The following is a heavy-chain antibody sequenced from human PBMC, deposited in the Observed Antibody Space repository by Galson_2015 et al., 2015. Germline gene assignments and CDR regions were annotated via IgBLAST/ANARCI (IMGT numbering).Heavy chain of an antibody. V-gene: IGHV1-18*01. J-gene: IGHJ6*02. CDR1: GYTFTSYG. D-gene: IGHD6-13*01. CDR2: ISAYNGNT. CDR3: ARNGLKHLGGAAAGLQPYYYYYGMDV. Sequence: SVKVSCKASGYTFTSYGISWVRQAPGQGLEWMGWISAYNGNTNYAQKLQGRVTMTTDTSTSTAYMELRSLRSDDTAVYYCARNGLKHLGGAAAGLQPYYYYYGMDVWGQGTTVTVSS.